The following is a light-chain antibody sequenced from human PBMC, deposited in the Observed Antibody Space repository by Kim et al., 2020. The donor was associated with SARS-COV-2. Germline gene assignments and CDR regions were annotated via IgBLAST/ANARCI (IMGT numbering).Light chain of an antibody. CDR1: QDISKN. CDR2: DAS. CDR3: QQFDDLPIT. J-gene: IGKJ5*01. V-gene: IGKV1-33*01. Sequence: ASLGDRVTIACQASQDISKNINWYQQKVGKAPKLLIYDASNLVTGVPSRFSGSGSGTEFTFTINSLQPEDIATYYCQQFDDLPITFGQGTRLEIK.